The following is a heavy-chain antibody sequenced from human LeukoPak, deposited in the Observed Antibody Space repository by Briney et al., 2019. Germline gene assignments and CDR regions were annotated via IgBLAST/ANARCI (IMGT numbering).Heavy chain of an antibody. CDR3: ARAGYYDFWSGYYPY. D-gene: IGHD3-3*01. Sequence: ASVKVSCKASGYTFTSYAMHWVRQAPGQRLEWMGWINAGNGNTKYSQKFQGRVTITRDTSASTAYMELSSLRSEDTAVYYCARAGYYDFWSGYYPYWGLGTLVTVSS. J-gene: IGHJ4*02. V-gene: IGHV1-3*01. CDR1: GYTFTSYA. CDR2: INAGNGNT.